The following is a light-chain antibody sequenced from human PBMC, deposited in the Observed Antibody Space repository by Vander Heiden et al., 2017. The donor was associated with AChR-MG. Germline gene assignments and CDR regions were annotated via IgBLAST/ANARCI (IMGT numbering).Light chain of an antibody. V-gene: IGKV3-11*01. J-gene: IGKJ5*01. CDR3: QQRSNWPPIT. CDR1: QSVSSY. CDR2: DAS. Sequence: VLPHPPAALSLSPGEGATPSCRASQSVSSYLAWYQQKPGQTPRLLIYDASNRATGIPARFSGSGSGTDFTLTISSLEPEDFAVYYCQQRSNWPPITFGQGTRLEIK.